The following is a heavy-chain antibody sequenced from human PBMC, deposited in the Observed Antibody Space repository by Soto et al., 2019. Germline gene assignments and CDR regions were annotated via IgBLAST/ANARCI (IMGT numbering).Heavy chain of an antibody. Sequence: WTWIRQPPGKGLEWIGCVFYTGSTDYNPSLKSRVTISLDTSKNQFSLNLSSVTAADTAVHYCARGLGYCSSTSCYIWFDYWGQGTLVTVSS. J-gene: IGHJ4*02. CDR3: ARGLGYCSSTSCYIWFDY. D-gene: IGHD2-2*02. CDR2: VFYTGST. V-gene: IGHV4-59*01.